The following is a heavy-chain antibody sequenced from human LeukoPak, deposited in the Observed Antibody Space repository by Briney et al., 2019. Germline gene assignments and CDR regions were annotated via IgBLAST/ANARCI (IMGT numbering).Heavy chain of an antibody. J-gene: IGHJ6*02. CDR1: GGSISSYY. CDR2: IYYSGGT. Sequence: SETLSLTCTVSGGSISSYYWSWIRQPPPKGLQWIGCIYYSGGTNYNPSLNSRVTISVDTSKNQFSLQLTSVTATDTGVYYCARQPDFYYGMDVWGQGTTVTVSS. V-gene: IGHV4-59*08. CDR3: ARQPDFYYGMDV.